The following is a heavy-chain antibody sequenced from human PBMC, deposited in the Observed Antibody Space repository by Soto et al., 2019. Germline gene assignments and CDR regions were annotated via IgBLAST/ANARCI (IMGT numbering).Heavy chain of an antibody. Sequence: QVQLVQSGAEVKKPGASVKVSCKASGYTFTSYGISWVRQAPGQGREWMGGISAYNGNTHYAQKLQGRVTMTTDTSTSTACMELRSLRYDDTAVYYCARDGITMVRGSAETGDYYYYGIDVWGQGTPVTVSS. V-gene: IGHV1-18*04. D-gene: IGHD3-10*01. CDR2: ISAYNGNT. CDR1: GYTFTSYG. CDR3: ARDGITMVRGSAETGDYYYYGIDV. J-gene: IGHJ6*02.